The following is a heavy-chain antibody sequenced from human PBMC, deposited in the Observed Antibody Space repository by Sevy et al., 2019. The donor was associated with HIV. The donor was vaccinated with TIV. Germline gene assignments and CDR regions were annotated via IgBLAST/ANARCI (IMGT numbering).Heavy chain of an antibody. J-gene: IGHJ3*02. CDR3: ARGLGGSHRRAFDI. V-gene: IGHV3-30-3*01. D-gene: IGHD1-26*01. Sequence: GGSLRLSCAASGFTFSSYAMHWVGQAPGKGLEWVAVISYDGSNKYYADSVKGRFTISRDNSKNTLYLQMNSLRAEDTAVYYCARGLGGSHRRAFDIWGQGTMVTV. CDR1: GFTFSSYA. CDR2: ISYDGSNK.